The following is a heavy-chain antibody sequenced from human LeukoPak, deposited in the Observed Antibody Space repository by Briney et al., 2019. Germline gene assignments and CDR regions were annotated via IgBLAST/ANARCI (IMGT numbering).Heavy chain of an antibody. CDR1: GFSVSNNY. Sequence: GGSLRLSCVVSGFSVSNNYVSWVRQAPGKGLEWVSYISSSGSTIYYADSVKGRFTISRDNAKNSLYLQMNSLRAEDTAVYYCASRLFRTTNFDYWGQGTLVTVSS. V-gene: IGHV3-11*04. J-gene: IGHJ4*02. CDR2: ISSSGSTI. CDR3: ASRLFRTTNFDY. D-gene: IGHD2-21*01.